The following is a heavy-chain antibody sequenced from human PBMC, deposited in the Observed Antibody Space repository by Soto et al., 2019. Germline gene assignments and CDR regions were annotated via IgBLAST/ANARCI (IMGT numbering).Heavy chain of an antibody. J-gene: IGHJ6*02. D-gene: IGHD5-12*01. CDR1: GYTFTGYY. CDR3: AAAALRDYYCYGMDV. Sequence: QVQLVQSGAEVKKPGASVKVSCKASGYTFTGYYMHWVRQAPGQGLEWMGWINPNSGGTNYAQKFQGWVTMTRETSISKAYLEMSMLRSDDTAVYYCAAAALRDYYCYGMDVWGQGTTVTVSS. V-gene: IGHV1-2*04. CDR2: INPNSGGT.